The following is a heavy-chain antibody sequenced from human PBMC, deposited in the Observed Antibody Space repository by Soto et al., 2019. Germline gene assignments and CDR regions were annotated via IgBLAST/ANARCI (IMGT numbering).Heavy chain of an antibody. CDR2: IYHSGST. Sequence: QVQLQESGPGLVKPSGTLSLTCAVSGGSISSSNWWSWVRQPPGKGLEWIGEIYHSGSTNYNPSLKRRVTTSVDKSTNTFSRKLSSVAAADTAAYYYSRELWVRGGLSRNYYYYGMDVWGQGTTVTVSS. CDR1: GGSISSSNW. J-gene: IGHJ6*02. V-gene: IGHV4-4*02. D-gene: IGHD3-10*01. CDR3: SRELWVRGGLSRNYYYYGMDV.